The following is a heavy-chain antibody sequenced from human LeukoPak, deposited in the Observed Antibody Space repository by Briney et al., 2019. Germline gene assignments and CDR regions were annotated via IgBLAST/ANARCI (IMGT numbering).Heavy chain of an antibody. J-gene: IGHJ6*03. Sequence: SETLSLTCTVSGGSISSGGYYWSWIRQPPGKGLEWIGYIYHSGSTYYNPSLKSRVTISVDRSKNQFSLKLSSVTAADTAVYYCARAQGRLPYYYYMDVWGKGTTVTVSS. D-gene: IGHD5-18*01. V-gene: IGHV4-30-2*01. CDR1: GGSISSGGYY. CDR3: ARAQGRLPYYYYMDV. CDR2: IYHSGST.